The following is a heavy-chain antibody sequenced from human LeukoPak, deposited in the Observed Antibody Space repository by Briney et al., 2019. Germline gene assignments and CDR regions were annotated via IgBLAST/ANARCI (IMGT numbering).Heavy chain of an antibody. J-gene: IGHJ4*02. D-gene: IGHD2-15*01. V-gene: IGHV1-46*01. CDR3: ARDGGHY. CDR1: GYTLTELS. CDR2: INPSGGST. Sequence: ASVKVSCKVFGYTLTELSMHWVRQAPGQGLEWMGIINPSGGSTSYAQKFQGRVTMTRDTSTSTVYMELSSLRSEDTAVYYCARDGGHYWGQGTLVTVSS.